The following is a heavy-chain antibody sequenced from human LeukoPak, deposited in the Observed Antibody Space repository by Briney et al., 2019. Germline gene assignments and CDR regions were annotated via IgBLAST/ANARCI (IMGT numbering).Heavy chain of an antibody. D-gene: IGHD5-24*01. V-gene: IGHV5-51*01. Sequence: GESLKISCKGSGYSFTSYWIGWVRQMPEKGLEWMGIIYPGDSDTRYSPSFQGQATISADKSISTAYLQWSSLKASDTAMYYCARHRRGMATISSYYYYMDVWGKGTTVTVSS. CDR1: GYSFTSYW. CDR3: ARHRRGMATISSYYYYMDV. CDR2: IYPGDSDT. J-gene: IGHJ6*03.